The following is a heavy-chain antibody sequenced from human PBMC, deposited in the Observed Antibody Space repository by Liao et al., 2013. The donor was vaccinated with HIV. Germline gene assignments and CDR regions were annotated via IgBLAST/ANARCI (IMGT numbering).Heavy chain of an antibody. CDR3: ATAGDTSGYYWAALDS. J-gene: IGHJ4*02. Sequence: QLQLQESGSRLVKPSETLSLTCSVSPGSISSPAYYRGWVRQPPGKGLEWIGHISHSGSSNNNPSLKSRATISIDHSNNEFSLDLSSVTAADTAVYYCATAGDTSGYYWAALDSWGQGTLVTVS. CDR1: PGSISSPAYY. D-gene: IGHD3-22*01. CDR2: ISHSGSS. V-gene: IGHV4-61*05.